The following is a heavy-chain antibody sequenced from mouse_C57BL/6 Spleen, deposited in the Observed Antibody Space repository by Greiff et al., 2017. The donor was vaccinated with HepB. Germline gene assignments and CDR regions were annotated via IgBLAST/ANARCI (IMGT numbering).Heavy chain of an antibody. Sequence: EVMLVESGGDLVKPGGSLKLSCAASGFTFSSYGMSWVRQTPDKRLEWVATISSGGSYTYYPDSVRERFTISRDKAKNTLYLQMSSLKYEDTAMYYCERRELYYFDDWGQGTTLTVSS. CDR3: ERRELYYFDD. CDR1: GFTFSSYG. D-gene: IGHD4-1*01. J-gene: IGHJ2*01. CDR2: ISSGGSYT. V-gene: IGHV5-6*02.